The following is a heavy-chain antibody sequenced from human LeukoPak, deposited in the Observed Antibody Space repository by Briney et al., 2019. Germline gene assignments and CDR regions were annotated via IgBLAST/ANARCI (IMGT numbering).Heavy chain of an antibody. Sequence: GGSLRLSCAASGFTFSRYAMSWVRQAPGKGLEWVSAISGSGGSTDYADSVKGRFTISRDNSKNTLYLQMNSLRVEDTAVYYCANSYCGGDCYLPWGQGTLVTVSS. V-gene: IGHV3-23*01. J-gene: IGHJ5*02. D-gene: IGHD2-21*02. CDR2: ISGSGGST. CDR1: GFTFSRYA. CDR3: ANSYCGGDCYLP.